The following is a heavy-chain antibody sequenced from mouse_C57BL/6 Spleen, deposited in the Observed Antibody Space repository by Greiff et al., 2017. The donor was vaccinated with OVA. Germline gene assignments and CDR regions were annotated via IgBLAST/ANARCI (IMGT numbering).Heavy chain of an antibody. V-gene: IGHV14-3*01. CDR1: GFNIKNTY. Sequence: VQLQQSVAELVRPGASVKLSCTASGFNIKNTYMHWVKQRPEQGLEWIGRIDPANGNTKYAQTFQDKATITADTSSNTAYLQRSSLTSEDTAIYYCASPSSTSCFDYWGQGTTLTVSS. D-gene: IGHD6-1*01. CDR2: IDPANGNT. CDR3: ASPSSTSCFDY. J-gene: IGHJ2*01.